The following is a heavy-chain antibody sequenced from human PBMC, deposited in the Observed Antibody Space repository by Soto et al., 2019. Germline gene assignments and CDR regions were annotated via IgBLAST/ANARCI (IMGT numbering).Heavy chain of an antibody. V-gene: IGHV4-31*03. CDR2: ISYSGNT. CDR3: ARESPSRGDAFDI. D-gene: IGHD3-10*01. CDR1: GGSSSSGVYY. Sequence: SEPLSLTCTVSGGSSSSGVYYWTWIRQHPGKGLEWIGYISYSGNTYYNSSLKSRVIISVDTSKKQFSLKLSSVTAADTAMYYCARESPSRGDAFDIWGQGTMVTVSS. J-gene: IGHJ3*02.